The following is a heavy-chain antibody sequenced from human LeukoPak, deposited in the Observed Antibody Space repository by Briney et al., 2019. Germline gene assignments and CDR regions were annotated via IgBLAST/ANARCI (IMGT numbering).Heavy chain of an antibody. CDR2: INPNSGGT. CDR1: GYTFTGYY. Sequence: GASVKVSCKASGYTFTGYYMHWVRQAPGQGLEWMGWINPNSGGTNYAQKFQGRVTMTRDTSISTAYMELSRLRSDDTAVYYCARAGAVVDNWFDPWGQGTLVTVSS. J-gene: IGHJ5*02. CDR3: ARAGAVVDNWFDP. D-gene: IGHD2-15*01. V-gene: IGHV1-2*02.